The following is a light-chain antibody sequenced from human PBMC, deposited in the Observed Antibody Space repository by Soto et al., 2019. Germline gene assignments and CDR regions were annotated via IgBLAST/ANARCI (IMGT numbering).Light chain of an antibody. CDR2: GAS. CDR3: QQYKDWPPLT. CDR1: QNININ. Sequence: EIVMTQSPLTLSVSPGERATLSCRASQNININLPWYQQRPGQAPRVLIYGASSRASGIPDRFSGSGSGTDCTLTINRLEPDDFAFYYCQQYKDWPPLTFGGGTRVEIK. V-gene: IGKV3D-15*01. J-gene: IGKJ4*01.